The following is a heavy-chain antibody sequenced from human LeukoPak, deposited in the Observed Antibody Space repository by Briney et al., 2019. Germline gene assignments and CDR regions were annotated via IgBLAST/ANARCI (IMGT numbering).Heavy chain of an antibody. CDR1: GGSISSYY. CDR3: ARDGGYYDFWSGSAYYYGMDV. J-gene: IGHJ6*02. V-gene: IGHV4-59*01. D-gene: IGHD3-3*01. Sequence: SETLSLTCTVSGGSISSYYWSWIRQPPGKGLEWIGYIYYSGSTNYNPSLKSRVTISVDTSKNQFPLKLSSVTAADTAVYYCARDGGYYDFWSGSAYYYGMDVWGQGTTVTVSS. CDR2: IYYSGST.